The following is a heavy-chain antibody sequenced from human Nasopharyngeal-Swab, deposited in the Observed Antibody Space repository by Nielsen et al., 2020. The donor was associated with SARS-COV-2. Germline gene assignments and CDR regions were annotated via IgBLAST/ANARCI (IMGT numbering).Heavy chain of an antibody. CDR3: ARPPIQQAYYYGSGRYYFPY. V-gene: IGHV1-3*01. CDR1: GYTFADYG. CDR2: INAGNGNT. D-gene: IGHD3-10*01. J-gene: IGHJ4*02. Sequence: ASVKVSCKASGYTFADYGMHWVRQAPGQGLEWMGWINAGNGNTKYSEKFQDRVTITRDTSASTVYMELSNLRSEDTAVYYCARPPIQQAYYYGSGRYYFPYWGQGTLVTVSS.